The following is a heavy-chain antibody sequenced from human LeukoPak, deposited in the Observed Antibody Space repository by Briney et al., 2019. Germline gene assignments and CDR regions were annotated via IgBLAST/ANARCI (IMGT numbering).Heavy chain of an antibody. D-gene: IGHD2-2*01. Sequence: GGSLRLSCAASGFTFSGSAMHWDRQASGKGLEWVGRIRSKANSYATAYAASVKGRFTISRDDSKNTAYLQMNSLKTEDTAVYYCQVVVPAATSPGAFDICGQGTMVTVSS. CDR1: GFTFSGSA. V-gene: IGHV3-73*01. CDR2: IRSKANSYAT. J-gene: IGHJ3*02. CDR3: QVVVPAATSPGAFDI.